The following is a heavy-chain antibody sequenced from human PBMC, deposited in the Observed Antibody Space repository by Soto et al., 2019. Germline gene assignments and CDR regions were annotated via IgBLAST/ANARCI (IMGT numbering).Heavy chain of an antibody. Sequence: QVQLQQWGAGLLKPSETLSLTCAVYGGSFSGYYWSWIRQPPGKGLEWIGEINHSGSTNYNPSLKRRVTISVDTSKNQFSLKLSSVTAADTAVYYCARERAYGSGSYSYWGQGTLVTVSS. J-gene: IGHJ4*02. CDR1: GGSFSGYY. D-gene: IGHD3-10*01. CDR2: INHSGST. V-gene: IGHV4-34*01. CDR3: ARERAYGSGSYSY.